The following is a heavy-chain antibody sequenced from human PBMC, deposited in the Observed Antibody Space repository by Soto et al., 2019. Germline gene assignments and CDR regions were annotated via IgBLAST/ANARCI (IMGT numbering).Heavy chain of an antibody. CDR3: ARDMRGYLYYYYYGMDV. J-gene: IGHJ6*02. CDR2: INPSGGST. Sequence: GASVKVSCKASGYTFTSYYMHWVRQAPGQGLEWMGIINPSGGSTSYAQKFQGRVTMTRDTSTSTVYMELSSLRSEDTAVYYCARDMRGYLYYYYYGMDVWGQGTTVTVSS. CDR1: GYTFTSYY. V-gene: IGHV1-46*01. D-gene: IGHD2-2*01.